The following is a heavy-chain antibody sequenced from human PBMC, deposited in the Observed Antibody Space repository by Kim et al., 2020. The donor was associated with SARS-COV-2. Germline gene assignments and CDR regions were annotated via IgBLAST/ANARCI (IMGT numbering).Heavy chain of an antibody. CDR3: AKDAYYYGSGSYYNGGGFDY. J-gene: IGHJ4*02. D-gene: IGHD3-10*01. V-gene: IGHV3-33*06. CDR2: IWYDGSNK. CDR1: GFTFSSYG. Sequence: GGSLRLSCAASGFTFSSYGMHWVRQAPGKGLEWVAVIWYDGSNKYYADSVKGRFTISRDNSKNTLYLQMNSLRAEDTAVYYCAKDAYYYGSGSYYNGGGFDYWGQGTLVTVSS.